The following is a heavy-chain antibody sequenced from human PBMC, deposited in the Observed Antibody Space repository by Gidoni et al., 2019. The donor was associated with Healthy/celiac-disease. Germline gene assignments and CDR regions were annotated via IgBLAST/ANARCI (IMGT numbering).Heavy chain of an antibody. CDR1: GFTFSTYS. CDR2: MSSSSSNI. V-gene: IGHV3-21*01. J-gene: IGHJ6*02. CDR3: ASGGGGAGHLCYYYYYGMDV. Sequence: EVQLVESGGGLVKPGGSLRLSCAASGFTFSTYSMNWVRQAPGKGLEWGSSMSSSSSNIYYADSVKGRFTISRDNAKNSLYLQMNSRRAEDTAVYYCASGGGGAGHLCYYYYYGMDVWGQGTTVTVSS. D-gene: IGHD1-26*01.